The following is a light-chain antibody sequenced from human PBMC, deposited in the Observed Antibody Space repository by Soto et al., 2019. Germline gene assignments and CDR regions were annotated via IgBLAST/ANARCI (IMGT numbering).Light chain of an antibody. CDR1: SSDVGGYNY. J-gene: IGLJ1*01. Sequence: QSALTQPASVSESPGQSITISCTGTSSDVGGYNYVSWFQQHPGKAPTVVIYDVSNRPSGVSNRFSGSKSGNTASLTISGLQAEDEADYYCSSYTSSSTYVFGTGTKLTVL. CDR2: DVS. V-gene: IGLV2-14*03. CDR3: SSYTSSSTYV.